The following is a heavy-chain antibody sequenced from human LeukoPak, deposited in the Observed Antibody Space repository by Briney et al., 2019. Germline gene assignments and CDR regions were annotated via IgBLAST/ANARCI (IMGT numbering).Heavy chain of an antibody. CDR3: ARVYGTIRTGNPYFDY. CDR2: INPNSGGT. Sequence: LGASVKVSCKASGYTFTSYGISWVRQAPGQELEWMGWINPNSGGTNYAQKFQGRVTVTRDTSISTAYMELSRLRSDDTAVYYCARVYGTIRTGNPYFDYWGQGTLVTVSS. D-gene: IGHD1-14*01. J-gene: IGHJ4*02. V-gene: IGHV1-2*02. CDR1: GYTFTSYG.